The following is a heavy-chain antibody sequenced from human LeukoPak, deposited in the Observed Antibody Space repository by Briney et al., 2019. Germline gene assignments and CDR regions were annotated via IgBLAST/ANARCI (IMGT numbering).Heavy chain of an antibody. J-gene: IGHJ5*02. CDR1: RGTFSSYA. CDR2: IIPIFGTA. CDR3: ARDRQSGFGELAT. V-gene: IGHV1-69*01. D-gene: IGHD3-10*01. Sequence: SVKVSCKPSRGTFSSYAISSVRQAPGQGLEWMGGIIPIFGTANYAQKFQGRVTITADESTSTAYMELSSLRSEDTAVYYCARDRQSGFGELATWGQGTLVTVSS.